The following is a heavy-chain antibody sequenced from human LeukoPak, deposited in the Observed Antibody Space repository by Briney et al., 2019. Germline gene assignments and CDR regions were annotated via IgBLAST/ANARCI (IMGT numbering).Heavy chain of an antibody. J-gene: IGHJ5*02. Sequence: SETLSLTCTVSGGSISSITYYWDWIRQAPGKGLEWIGNTYHSGSTYYNPSLKSRATISVDTSKNQFSLKLSSLTAADTAVYYCARHPSALTWFDRWGQGTLVTVSS. CDR3: ARHPSALTWFDR. D-gene: IGHD3-3*02. CDR1: GGSISSITYY. CDR2: TYHSGST. V-gene: IGHV4-39*01.